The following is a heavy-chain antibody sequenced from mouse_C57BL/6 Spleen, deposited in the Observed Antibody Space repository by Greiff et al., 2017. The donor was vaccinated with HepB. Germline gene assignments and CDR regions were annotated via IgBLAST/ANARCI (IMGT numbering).Heavy chain of an antibody. CDR2: IWGGGST. J-gene: IGHJ4*01. D-gene: IGHD2-4*01. CDR1: GFSLTSYG. CDR3: AKRGYDYDEAMDY. Sequence: VKLMESGPGLVAPSQSLSITCTVSGFSLTSYGVDWVRQPPGEGLEWLGVIWGGGSTNYNSALMSRLSISKDNSKSQVFLKMNRLQTDDTAMYYCAKRGYDYDEAMDYWGQGTSVTVSS. V-gene: IGHV2-9*01.